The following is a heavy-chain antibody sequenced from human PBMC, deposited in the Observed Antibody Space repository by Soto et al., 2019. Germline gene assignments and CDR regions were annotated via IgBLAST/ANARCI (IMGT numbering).Heavy chain of an antibody. J-gene: IGHJ6*02. D-gene: IGHD6-19*01. CDR2: MNPNSGNT. V-gene: IGHV1-8*01. CDR3: ARWGWGSGWYGAYNYYYYGMDV. CDR1: GYTFTSYD. Sequence: ASVKVSCKASGYTFTSYDINWVRQATGQGLGWMGWMNPNSGNTGYAQKFQGRVTMTRNTSISTAYMELSSLRSEDTAVYYCARWGWGSGWYGAYNYYYYGMDVWGQGTTVTVSS.